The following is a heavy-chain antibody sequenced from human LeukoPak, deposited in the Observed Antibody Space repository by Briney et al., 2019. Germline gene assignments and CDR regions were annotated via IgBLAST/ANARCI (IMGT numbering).Heavy chain of an antibody. V-gene: IGHV3-30*10. CDR2: VSYDGSNK. CDR3: ARDRSLSSFGELFI. Sequence: GGSLRLPCAASGFTFRSYAVHWVRQAPGRGLEWVAVVSYDGSNKYYTDSVRGRFTISRDNSKNTLYLQMNSLRAEDTALYYCARDRSLSSFGELFIWGQGTLVTVSS. D-gene: IGHD3-10*01. CDR1: GFTFRSYA. J-gene: IGHJ4*02.